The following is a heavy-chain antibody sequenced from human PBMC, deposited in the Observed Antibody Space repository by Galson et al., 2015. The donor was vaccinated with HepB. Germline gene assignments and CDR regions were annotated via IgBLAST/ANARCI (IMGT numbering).Heavy chain of an antibody. D-gene: IGHD1-1*01. Sequence: SLRLSCAASGFTFSSYAMSWVRQAPGKGLEWVSGISGSGGSTNYADSVKGRFTITRDNSKNTLYLHMNSLRAEDTAVYFCAKHSGNLYYYYYMDVWGKGTTVTVSS. CDR3: AKHSGNLYYYYYMDV. V-gene: IGHV3-23*01. J-gene: IGHJ6*03. CDR2: ISGSGGST. CDR1: GFTFSSYA.